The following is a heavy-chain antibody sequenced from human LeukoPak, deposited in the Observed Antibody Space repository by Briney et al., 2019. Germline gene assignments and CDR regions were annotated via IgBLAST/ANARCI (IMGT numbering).Heavy chain of an antibody. CDR2: ISYDASDK. CDR1: GFTLSTFA. D-gene: IGHD6-6*01. Sequence: PGTSLRLSCAASGFTLSTFAMHWVRQAPGKGLEWVAVISYDASDKYYADSVRGRLTISRDNSKNTLYLQMNSLTTEDTSIYYCASVLDYWGQGILVTVSS. J-gene: IGHJ4*02. CDR3: ASVLDY. V-gene: IGHV3-30*04.